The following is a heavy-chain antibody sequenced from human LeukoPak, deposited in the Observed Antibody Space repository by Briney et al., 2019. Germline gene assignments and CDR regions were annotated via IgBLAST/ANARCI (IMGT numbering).Heavy chain of an antibody. CDR2: IYYSGST. V-gene: IGHV4-59*01. CDR1: GGSISSYY. J-gene: IGHJ6*02. Sequence: SETLSLTCTVSGGSISSYYWSWIRQPPGKGLEWIGYIYYSGSTNYNPSLKSRVTISVDTSKNQFSLKLSSVTAADTAVYYCARVGGGYSYGFNYYYYGMTSGAKGPRSPSP. D-gene: IGHD5-18*01. CDR3: ARVGGGYSYGFNYYYYGMTS.